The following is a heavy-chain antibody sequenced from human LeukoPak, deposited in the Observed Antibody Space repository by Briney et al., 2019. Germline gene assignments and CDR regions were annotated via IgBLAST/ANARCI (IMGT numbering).Heavy chain of an antibody. CDR1: GGSFSGYY. CDR3: ARDGSAVPAAIWTGWAYYFDY. V-gene: IGHV4-34*01. J-gene: IGHJ4*02. D-gene: IGHD2-2*01. Sequence: SETLSLTCAVYGGSFSGYYWSWIRQRPGKGLEWIGEINRSGSTNYNPSLKSRVTISVDTSKNQFSLKLSSVTAADTAVYYCARDGSAVPAAIWTGWAYYFDYWGQGTLVTVSS. CDR2: INRSGST.